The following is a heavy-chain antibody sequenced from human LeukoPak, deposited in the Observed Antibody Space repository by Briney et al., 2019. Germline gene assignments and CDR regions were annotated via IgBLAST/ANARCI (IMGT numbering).Heavy chain of an antibody. CDR1: GDTVSSNSAA. Sequence: SQTLSLTCDISGDTVSSNSAAWNWIRQSPSRGLEWLGRTYYRSKWYYDYAVSVKSRITISPDTSKNQFSLQLNSATADDTAVYYCARGFALGFWGQGTMVTVSS. V-gene: IGHV6-1*01. CDR2: TYYRSKWYY. J-gene: IGHJ3*01. CDR3: ARGFALGF.